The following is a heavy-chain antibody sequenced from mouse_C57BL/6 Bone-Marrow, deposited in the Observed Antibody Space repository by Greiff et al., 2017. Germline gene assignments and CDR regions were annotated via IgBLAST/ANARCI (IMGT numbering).Heavy chain of an antibody. J-gene: IGHJ3*01. Sequence: VQLQQSGPELVKPGASVKISCKASGYAFSSSWMNWVKQRPGKGLEWIGRIYPGDGDTNYNGKFKGKATLTADKSSSTAYTQLSSLTSEDSAVYFCARGYYGGPRFAYWGQGTLVTVSA. CDR1: GYAFSSSW. CDR3: ARGYYGGPRFAY. CDR2: IYPGDGDT. V-gene: IGHV1-82*01. D-gene: IGHD2-1*01.